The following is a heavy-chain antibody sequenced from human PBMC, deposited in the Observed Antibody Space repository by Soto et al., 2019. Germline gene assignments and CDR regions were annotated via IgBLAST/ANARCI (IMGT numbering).Heavy chain of an antibody. CDR2: ITGSGDTT. Sequence: EVQLLESGGGLVQPGGSLRLSCAASGFTFTSYAMSWVRQAPGKGLEWVSTITGSGDTTYYADSVKGRFTISRDNSKNTLFLRMNGLRADDTAVYYCVTYIAATLHSLQYWGQGTLVTVSS. CDR3: VTYIAATLHSLQY. CDR1: GFTFTSYA. J-gene: IGHJ4*02. V-gene: IGHV3-23*01. D-gene: IGHD6-25*01.